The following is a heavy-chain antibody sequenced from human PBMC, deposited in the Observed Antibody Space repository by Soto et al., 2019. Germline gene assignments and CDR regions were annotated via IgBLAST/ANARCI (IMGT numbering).Heavy chain of an antibody. Sequence: QVQLVESGGGVVQPGRSLRLSCTASGFTFSSYGMHWVRQAPGQGLEWVAGIWSVGSNIYYADSVKGRFTISRDNSKNMQHRQMRSLRADDTALYYCAIGRSRDYWFDYWGQGTLVTVSS. CDR1: GFTFSSYG. J-gene: IGHJ4*02. CDR3: AIGRSRDYWFDY. D-gene: IGHD2-15*01. CDR2: IWSVGSNI. V-gene: IGHV3-33*01.